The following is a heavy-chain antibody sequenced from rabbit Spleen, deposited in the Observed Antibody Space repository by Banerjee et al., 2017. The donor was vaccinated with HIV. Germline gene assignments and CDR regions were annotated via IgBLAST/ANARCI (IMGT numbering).Heavy chain of an antibody. Sequence: QSLEESGGDLVKPGASLTLTCTASGVSFSSNNYMCWVRQAPGKGLEWIACIDTGSSGFTYFASWAKGRFTISKTSSTTVTLQMTSLTAADTATYFCATTGIGGSYYPVLWGQGTLVTVS. D-gene: IGHD8-1*01. V-gene: IGHV1S40*01. CDR2: IDTGSSGFT. CDR1: GVSFSSNNY. J-gene: IGHJ3*01. CDR3: ATTGIGGSYYPVL.